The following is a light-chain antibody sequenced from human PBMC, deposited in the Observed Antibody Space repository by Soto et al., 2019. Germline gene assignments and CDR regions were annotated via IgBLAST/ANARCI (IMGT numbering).Light chain of an antibody. J-gene: IGLJ1*01. CDR3: SSFTSRNTYV. V-gene: IGLV2-14*03. CDR2: DVS. CDR1: SSDVGAGYNY. Sequence: QSALTQPASVSGSPGQSITISCTGTSSDVGAGYNYVSWYQQHPGKAPKLIIFDVSNRPSGISNRFFASKSDNTASLTISGLQAEDEADYYCSSFTSRNTYVFGTGTKPPS.